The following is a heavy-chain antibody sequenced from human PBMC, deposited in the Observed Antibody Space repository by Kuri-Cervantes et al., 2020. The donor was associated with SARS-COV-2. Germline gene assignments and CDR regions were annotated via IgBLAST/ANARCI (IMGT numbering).Heavy chain of an antibody. CDR1: GYAFTSFG. CDR2: IIPILGIA. J-gene: IGHJ6*02. V-gene: IGHV1-69*10. CDR3: ARVRIDGITIFGVVISGPARFYGMDV. Sequence: SVKVSCKASGYAFTSFGISWVRQAPGQGLEWMGGIIPILGIANYAQKFQGRVTITADKSTSTAYMELSSLRSEDTAVYYCARVRIDGITIFGVVISGPARFYGMDVWGQGTTVTVSS. D-gene: IGHD3-3*01.